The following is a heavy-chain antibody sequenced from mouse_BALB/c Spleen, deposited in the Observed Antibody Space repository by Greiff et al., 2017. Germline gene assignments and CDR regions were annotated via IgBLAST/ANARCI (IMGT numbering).Heavy chain of an antibody. V-gene: IGHV6-6*02. D-gene: IGHD2-2*01. CDR3: TRYGYVLYFDV. CDR2: IRLKSNNYAT. J-gene: IGHJ1*01. Sequence: EVKLEESGGGLVQPGGSMKLSCVASGFTFSNYWMNWVRQSPEKGLEWVAEIRLKSNNYATHYAESVKGRFTISRDDSKSSVYLQMNNLRAEDTGIYYCTRYGYVLYFDVWGAGTTVTVSS. CDR1: GFTFSNYW.